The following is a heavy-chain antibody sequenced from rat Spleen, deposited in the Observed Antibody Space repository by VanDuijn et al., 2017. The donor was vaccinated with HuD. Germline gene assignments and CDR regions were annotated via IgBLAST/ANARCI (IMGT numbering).Heavy chain of an antibody. V-gene: IGHV1-43*01. J-gene: IGHJ3*01. D-gene: IGHD3-4*01. CDR3: ARGSNLFVY. CDR2: INTGSGNT. Sequence: QVQLQQSGAELAKPGSSVKISCKASGYTFTSHYISWIKQTTGQGLEFIGYINTGSGNTDYNEKFKGKATLTVDKSSSTAFMQLSSLAPDDSAVYSCARGSNLFVYWGQGTLVTVSS. CDR1: GYTFTSHY.